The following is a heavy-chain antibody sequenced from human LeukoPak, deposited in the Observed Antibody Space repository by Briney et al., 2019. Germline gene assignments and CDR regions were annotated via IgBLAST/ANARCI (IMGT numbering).Heavy chain of an antibody. CDR3: ARWIGGFDY. Sequence: GGSLRLSCAASGFTFSSYWMNWVRQTPGKGLEWVANIKQDGSEKYYVDSVEGRFTISRGNAKNSLYLQMNSLRAEDTAVYYCARWIGGFDYWGQGALVTVSS. J-gene: IGHJ4*02. CDR1: GFTFSSYW. CDR2: IKQDGSEK. D-gene: IGHD3-10*01. V-gene: IGHV3-7*01.